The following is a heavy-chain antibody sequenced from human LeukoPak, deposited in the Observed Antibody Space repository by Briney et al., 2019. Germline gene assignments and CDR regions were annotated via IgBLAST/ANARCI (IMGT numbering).Heavy chain of an antibody. CDR1: GYTFTGYY. D-gene: IGHD6-25*01. J-gene: IGHJ4*02. CDR3: ATSSGSYKGLDY. CDR2: INPNSGGT. Sequence: GASVKVSCKASGYTFTGYYMHWVRQAPGQGLEWMGWINPNSGGTNYAQKFQGRVTMTRDTSISTAYMELSRLRSDDTAMYFCATSSGSYKGLDYWGQGTVVTVSS. V-gene: IGHV1-2*02.